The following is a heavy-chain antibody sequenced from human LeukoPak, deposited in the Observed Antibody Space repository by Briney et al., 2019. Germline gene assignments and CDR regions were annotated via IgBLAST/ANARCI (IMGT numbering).Heavy chain of an antibody. Sequence: ASVKVSCKASGYTFTTYAMNWVRQAPGQGLEWMGWINPNTGNPTYAQGFTGRFVFSFDTSVSTAYLQISGLKTEDTAVYYCARAYQPLGGLSLPDYWGQGTLVTVSS. J-gene: IGHJ4*02. D-gene: IGHD3-16*02. V-gene: IGHV7-4-1*02. CDR2: INPNTGNP. CDR3: ARAYQPLGGLSLPDY. CDR1: GYTFTTYA.